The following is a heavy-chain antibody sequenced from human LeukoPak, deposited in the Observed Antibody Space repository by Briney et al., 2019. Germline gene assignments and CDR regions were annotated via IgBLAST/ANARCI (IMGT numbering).Heavy chain of an antibody. CDR2: IRYDGSNK. CDR1: GFTFSSYG. CDR3: AKGSAAGRPYYFDY. J-gene: IGHJ4*02. V-gene: IGHV3-30*02. Sequence: GGALRLSCAASGFTFSSYGMHWVRQAPGKGLEWVAFIRYDGSNKYYADSVKGRFTISRDNSKNTLDLQMNSLRVEDTAVYYCAKGSAAGRPYYFDYWGQGTLGTVSS. D-gene: IGHD6-6*01.